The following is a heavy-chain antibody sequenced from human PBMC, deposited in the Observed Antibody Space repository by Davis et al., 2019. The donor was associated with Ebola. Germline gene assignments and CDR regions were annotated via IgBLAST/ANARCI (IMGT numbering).Heavy chain of an antibody. Sequence: GGSLRLSCAASGFTFSSYSMNWVRQAPGKGLEWVSSISSSSSYIYYADSVKGRFTISRDNAKNSLYLQMNSLRAEDTAVYYCARDSHSVTTYWFDPWGQGTLVTVSS. J-gene: IGHJ5*02. V-gene: IGHV3-21*04. CDR2: ISSSSSYI. CDR3: ARDSHSVTTYWFDP. D-gene: IGHD4-17*01. CDR1: GFTFSSYS.